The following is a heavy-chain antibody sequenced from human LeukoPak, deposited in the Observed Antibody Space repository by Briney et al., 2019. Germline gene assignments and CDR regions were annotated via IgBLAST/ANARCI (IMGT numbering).Heavy chain of an antibody. Sequence: GSLRLSCAASGFTFKSYTTNWVSHAPGKGLEWLSSISTSSNYIYYADSGKGRFTISRDNAKNALYLQMNSLRAEDTAVYYCARLFDYGDYRAEPYWGQGTLVTVSS. CDR2: ISTSSNYI. J-gene: IGHJ4*02. CDR3: ARLFDYGDYRAEPY. V-gene: IGHV3-21*01. CDR1: GFTFKSYT. D-gene: IGHD4-17*01.